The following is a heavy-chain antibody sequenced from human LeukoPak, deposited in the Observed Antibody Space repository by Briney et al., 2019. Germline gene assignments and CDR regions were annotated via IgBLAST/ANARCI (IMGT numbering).Heavy chain of an antibody. CDR3: ARTNSQARDYYYYMDV. CDR1: GFTFTTYW. CDR2: INQDGSEK. Sequence: GGSLRLPCAASGFTFTTYWMSWVRQAPGQGLEWVANINQDGSEKYYVDSVKGRFAMSRDNAKNSLYLQMNSLRADDTAVYYCARTNSQARDYYYYMDVWGKGTTVTVSS. D-gene: IGHD1-7*01. J-gene: IGHJ6*03. V-gene: IGHV3-7*01.